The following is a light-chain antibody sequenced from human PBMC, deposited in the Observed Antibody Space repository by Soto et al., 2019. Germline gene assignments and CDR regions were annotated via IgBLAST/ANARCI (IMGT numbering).Light chain of an antibody. V-gene: IGKV1-5*01. CDR3: QQYSSYSRT. CDR1: QSISSW. J-gene: IGKJ1*01. CDR2: DAS. Sequence: DIQKTQSPSTLSASVGDRVTITCRASQSISSWLAWYQQKPGKAPKVLIYDASSLESGVPSRFSGSGSGTEFTLTISSLQPDDFATYFCQQYSSYSRTFGQGTKVEIK.